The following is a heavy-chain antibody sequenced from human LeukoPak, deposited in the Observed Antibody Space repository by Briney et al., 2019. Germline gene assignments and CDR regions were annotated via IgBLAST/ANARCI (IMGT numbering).Heavy chain of an antibody. CDR3: ARGGGYYYDSSGYSNWFDP. Sequence: WASVKVSCKASGYTFTSYDINWVRQATGQGLEWMGWMNPNSGNTGYAQKFQGRVTVTRNTSISTAYMELSSLRSEDTAMYYCARGGGYYYDSSGYSNWFDPWGQGTLVTVSS. D-gene: IGHD3-22*01. CDR1: GYTFTSYD. J-gene: IGHJ5*02. CDR2: MNPNSGNT. V-gene: IGHV1-8*01.